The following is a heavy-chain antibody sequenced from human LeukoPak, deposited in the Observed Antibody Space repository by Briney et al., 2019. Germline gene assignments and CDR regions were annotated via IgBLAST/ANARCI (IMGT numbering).Heavy chain of an antibody. J-gene: IGHJ4*02. V-gene: IGHV4-39*01. CDR1: GGSISSSSYY. D-gene: IGHD3-22*01. CDR2: IYYSGST. CDR3: ARGSPYYDSSGYYWDY. Sequence: SETLSLTCTVSGGSISSSSYYWGWIRQPPGKGLEWIGSIYYSGSTYYNPSLKSRVTISVDTSKNQFSLKLSSVTAADTAVYYCARGSPYYDSSGYYWDYWGQGTLVTVSS.